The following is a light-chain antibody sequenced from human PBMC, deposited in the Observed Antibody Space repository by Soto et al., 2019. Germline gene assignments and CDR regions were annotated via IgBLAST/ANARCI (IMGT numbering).Light chain of an antibody. V-gene: IGKV4-1*01. CDR3: QQYHSTPRT. J-gene: IGKJ1*01. Sequence: DIVMTQSPDSLAVSLGERAAINCKSSQSVLYSSNNEKYIAWYQQKPRQPPQLLIYWAPTREPGVPDRSSGSGSRTDFSLAISSLQAEDVAFYYCQQYHSTPRTFGQATKVEIK. CDR1: QSVLYSSNNEKY. CDR2: WAP.